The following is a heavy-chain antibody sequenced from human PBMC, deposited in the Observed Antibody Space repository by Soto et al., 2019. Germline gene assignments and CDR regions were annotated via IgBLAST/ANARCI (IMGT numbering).Heavy chain of an antibody. J-gene: IGHJ4*02. CDR2: ISVYNGNT. D-gene: IGHD1-1*01. Sequence: QVQLVQSGPEVKRPGASVKVSCKASGYSFTTYGISWVRQAPGQGLKWMGWISVYNGNTKYAQRLQGRVTMTTDTSPSTADMELTSLRSTDPPVYSWATTLPGTDLNYSGQRTAVTVSS. V-gene: IGHV1-18*01. CDR1: GYSFTTYG. CDR3: ATTLPGTDLNY.